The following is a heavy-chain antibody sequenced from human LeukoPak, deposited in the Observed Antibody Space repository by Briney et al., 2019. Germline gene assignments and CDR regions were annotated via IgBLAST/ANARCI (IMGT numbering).Heavy chain of an antibody. V-gene: IGHV4-59*01. CDR2: IYYSGST. CDR1: LDSISSYY. J-gene: IGHJ5*02. CDR3: ARRLRSSTIFDP. D-gene: IGHD3-3*01. Sequence: PSETLSLTCTVSLDSISSYYWSWIRQPPGKGLEWIGYIYYSGSTTYNPSLKSRVTISVDTSKNQFSLKLSSVTAADTAVYYCARRLRSSTIFDPWGQGTLVTVSS.